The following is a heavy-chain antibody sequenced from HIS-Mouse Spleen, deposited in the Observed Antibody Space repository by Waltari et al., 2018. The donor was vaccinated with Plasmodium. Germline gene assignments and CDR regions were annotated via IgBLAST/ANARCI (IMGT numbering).Heavy chain of an antibody. V-gene: IGHV4-39*01. J-gene: IGHJ4*02. CDR1: GGSISSSSYY. D-gene: IGHD6-6*01. CDR2: IYYSGST. CDR3: ARHRQLAYYFDY. Sequence: QLQLQESGPGLVKPSETLSLTCTVSGGSISSSSYYWGWIRQPPGKGLEWIGSIYYSGSTYHNPSLKSRVTISVDTSKNQFSLKLSSVTAADTAVYYCARHRQLAYYFDYWGQGTLVTVSS.